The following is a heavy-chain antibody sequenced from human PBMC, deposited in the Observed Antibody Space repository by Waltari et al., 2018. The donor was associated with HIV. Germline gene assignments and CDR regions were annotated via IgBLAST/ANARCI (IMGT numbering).Heavy chain of an antibody. CDR3: ARRRAQGDFDY. Sequence: QVQLQESRPGLVKPSEHLSLICAVSGYSPRRGYNWGWIRQPPGEGLEWIGSTSYSEGTYYNPSLRSRVTISLDTSKNQYSLNLNSVTAADTAVYFCARRRAQGDFDYWGQGTLVTVSS. D-gene: IGHD1-26*01. CDR2: TSYSEGT. V-gene: IGHV4-38-2*01. J-gene: IGHJ4*02. CDR1: GYSPRRGYN.